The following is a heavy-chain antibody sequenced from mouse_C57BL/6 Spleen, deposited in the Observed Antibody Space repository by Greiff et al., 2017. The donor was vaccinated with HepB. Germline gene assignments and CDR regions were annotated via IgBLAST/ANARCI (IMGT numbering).Heavy chain of an antibody. V-gene: IGHV5-4*01. CDR3: ARDEGLGRAAFDY. Sequence: EVQLVESGGGLVKPGGSLKLSCAASGFTFSSYAMSWVRQTPEKRLEWVATISDGGSYTYYPDNVKGRFTISRDNAKNNLYLQMSHLKSEDTAMYYCARDEGLGRAAFDYWGQGTTLTVSS. J-gene: IGHJ2*01. CDR1: GFTFSSYA. D-gene: IGHD4-1*01. CDR2: ISDGGSYT.